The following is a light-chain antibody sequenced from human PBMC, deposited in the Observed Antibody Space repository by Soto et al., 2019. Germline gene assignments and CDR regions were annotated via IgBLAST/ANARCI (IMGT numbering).Light chain of an antibody. CDR2: EVS. Sequence: QSALTQPASVSGSPGQSITISCTGTSSDVGGYNYVSWYQQHPGKAPKLMIYEVSNRPSGVSNRFSGSKSGNTASLTISGLQAEDEADYYCSSYTSSSSLPLYVFGTGTKVT. CDR3: SSYTSSSSLPLYV. J-gene: IGLJ1*01. V-gene: IGLV2-14*01. CDR1: SSDVGGYNY.